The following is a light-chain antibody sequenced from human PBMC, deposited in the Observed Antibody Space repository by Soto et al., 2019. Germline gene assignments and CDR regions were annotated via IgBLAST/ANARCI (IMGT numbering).Light chain of an antibody. CDR1: QSVLYSSNNKKY. J-gene: IGKJ4*01. CDR2: WAS. V-gene: IGKV4-1*01. Sequence: DIVMTQSPDSLAVSLGERATINCKSSQSVLYSSNNKKYLAWYQQKPGQPPKXXXYWASTRESGVPDRFSGSGSGTDFTLTISSLKAEDVAVYYCQQYYSTPLTFGGGTKVDNK. CDR3: QQYYSTPLT.